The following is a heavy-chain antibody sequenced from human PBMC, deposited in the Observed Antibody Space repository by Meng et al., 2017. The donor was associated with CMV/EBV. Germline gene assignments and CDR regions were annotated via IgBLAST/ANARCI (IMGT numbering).Heavy chain of an antibody. D-gene: IGHD5-12*01. CDR1: GGTFSSYA. V-gene: IGHV1-69*04. Sequence: SVKVSCKASGGTFSSYAISWVRQAPGQGLEWMGRIIPILGIANYAQKFQGRVTITADKSTSTAYMELSSLRSEDTAVYYCARDVFGGATTRYDYWGQGTLVTVSS. CDR3: ARDVFGGATTRYDY. CDR2: IIPILGIA. J-gene: IGHJ4*02.